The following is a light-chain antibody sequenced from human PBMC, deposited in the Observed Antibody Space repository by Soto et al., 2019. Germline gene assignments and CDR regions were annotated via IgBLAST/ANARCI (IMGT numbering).Light chain of an antibody. CDR3: QEYNSSRGT. J-gene: IGKJ1*01. Sequence: DIQMTQSPSTLSASVGERVTITCRASQSISIWLAWYQQKPGKAPKLLIYKASSLESGVPSRFSGSGSGTEFILTISSLQPDDFATYYCQEYNSSRGTFGQGTKVEIK. V-gene: IGKV1-5*03. CDR1: QSISIW. CDR2: KAS.